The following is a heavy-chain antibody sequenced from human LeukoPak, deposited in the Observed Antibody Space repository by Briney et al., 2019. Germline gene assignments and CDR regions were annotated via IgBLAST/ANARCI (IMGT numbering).Heavy chain of an antibody. CDR3: ARAIYYYRNGMDV. Sequence: PGGSLRLSCAASGFTFSSYAMHWVRQAPGKGLEWVAVISYDGSNKYYADSVKGRFTISRDNSKNTLYLQMNSLRAEDTAVCYCARAIYYYRNGMDVWGQGTTVTVSS. V-gene: IGHV3-30-3*01. CDR2: ISYDGSNK. CDR1: GFTFSSYA. J-gene: IGHJ6*02.